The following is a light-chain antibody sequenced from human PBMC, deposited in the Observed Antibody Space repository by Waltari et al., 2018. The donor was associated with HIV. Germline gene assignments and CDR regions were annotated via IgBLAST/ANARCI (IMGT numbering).Light chain of an antibody. CDR1: QTISGY. J-gene: IGKJ2*03. Sequence: DIQMTQSPSSLSTSIGDRVIITCRASQTISGYLNWYQVQPGKAPKLLIYAASNLQSGIPSRFSGSGSGTDFTLTISSLQPEDFATYYCQQSFSLPFSFGPGTKLEIK. V-gene: IGKV1-39*01. CDR3: QQSFSLPFS. CDR2: AAS.